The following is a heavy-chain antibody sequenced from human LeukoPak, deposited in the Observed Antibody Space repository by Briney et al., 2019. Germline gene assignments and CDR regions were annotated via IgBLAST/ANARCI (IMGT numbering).Heavy chain of an antibody. CDR3: ARAVSTKYYYDSSGYYFLRAFDI. CDR2: IYYSGST. D-gene: IGHD3-22*01. J-gene: IGHJ3*02. CDR1: GGSISSYY. Sequence: SETLSLTCTVSGGSISSYYWSWIREPPGKGLEWIGYIYYSGSTNYNPSLKSRVTISVDTSKNQFSLKLSSVTAADTAVYYCARAVSTKYYYDSSGYYFLRAFDIWGQGTMVTVSS. V-gene: IGHV4-59*01.